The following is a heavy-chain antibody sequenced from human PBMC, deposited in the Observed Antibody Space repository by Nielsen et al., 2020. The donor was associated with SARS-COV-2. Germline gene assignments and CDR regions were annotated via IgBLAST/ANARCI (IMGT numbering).Heavy chain of an antibody. CDR2: ITASGDYT. D-gene: IGHD3-10*01. Sequence: GGSLRLSCAASGFTFTSYAMAWVRQAPGKGLEWVSTITASGDYTYYADSVKGRFTISRDIFQNTLYLQMNSLRAEDTAVYYCAKRSGYGSGSILYWGQGTLVTVSS. CDR3: AKRSGYGSGSILY. V-gene: IGHV3-23*01. J-gene: IGHJ4*02. CDR1: GFTFTSYA.